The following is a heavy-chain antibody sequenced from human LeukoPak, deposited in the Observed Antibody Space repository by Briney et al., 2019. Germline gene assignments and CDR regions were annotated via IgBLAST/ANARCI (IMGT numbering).Heavy chain of an antibody. Sequence: GGPLRLSCAASGFTFSSYSMNWVRQAPGKGLEWVSSISSSSSYIYYADSVKGRFTISRDNAKNSLYLQMNSLRAEDTAVYYCARGLATVTTGYWFDPWGQGTLVTVSS. J-gene: IGHJ5*02. CDR1: GFTFSSYS. CDR3: ARGLATVTTGYWFDP. D-gene: IGHD4-17*01. CDR2: ISSSSSYI. V-gene: IGHV3-21*01.